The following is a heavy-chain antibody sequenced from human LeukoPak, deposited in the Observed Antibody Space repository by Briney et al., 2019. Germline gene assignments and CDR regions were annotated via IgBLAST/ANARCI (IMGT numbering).Heavy chain of an antibody. CDR3: ARNLLDIADPWESSGY. V-gene: IGHV1-8*01. D-gene: IGHD5-12*01. CDR1: GYTFTSYD. Sequence: ASVKVSCKASGYTFTSYDINWVRQAAGQGLEWMGWMNPNSGNTGYAQKFQGRVTMTRNTSISTAYMELSSLRSEDTAVYYCARNLLDIADPWESSGYWGQGTLVTVSS. J-gene: IGHJ4*02. CDR2: MNPNSGNT.